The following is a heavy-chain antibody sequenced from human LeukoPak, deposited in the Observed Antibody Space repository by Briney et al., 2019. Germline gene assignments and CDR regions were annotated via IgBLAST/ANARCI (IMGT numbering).Heavy chain of an antibody. Sequence: GGSLRLSCAASGFTFSSYAMSWVRQAPGKGLEWVAVISYDGSNKYYADSVKGRFTISRDNSKNTLYLQMNSLRAEDTAVYYCANSRYFDWLRPDFWGQGTLVTVSS. D-gene: IGHD3-9*01. J-gene: IGHJ4*02. V-gene: IGHV3-30*18. CDR3: ANSRYFDWLRPDF. CDR1: GFTFSSYA. CDR2: ISYDGSNK.